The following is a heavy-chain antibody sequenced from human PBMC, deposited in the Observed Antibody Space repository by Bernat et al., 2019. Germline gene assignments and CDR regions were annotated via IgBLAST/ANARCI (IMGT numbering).Heavy chain of an antibody. D-gene: IGHD3-3*01. V-gene: IGHV4-31*03. Sequence: QVQLQESGPGLVKPLQTLSLTCTVSGGSISSGGYYWSWIRQHPGKGLEWIGYIYYSGSIYYNPSLKSRVTISVDTSKNQFSLKLSSVTAADTAVYYCARGSITIFGVVMPIDYWGQGTLVTVSS. J-gene: IGHJ4*02. CDR1: GGSISSGGYY. CDR3: ARGSITIFGVVMPIDY. CDR2: IYYSGSI.